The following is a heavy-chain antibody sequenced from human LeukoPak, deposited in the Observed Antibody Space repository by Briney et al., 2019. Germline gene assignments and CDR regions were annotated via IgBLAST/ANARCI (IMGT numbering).Heavy chain of an antibody. Sequence: PSQTLSLTCTVSGGSISSGGYYWSWIRQHPGKGLEWIGYIYYSGSTYYNPSLKSRVTISVDTSKNQFSLKLSSVTAADTAVYYCARQLHGGGSFAVENDAFDIWGQGTMVTVSS. CDR1: GGSISSGGYY. D-gene: IGHD6-19*01. V-gene: IGHV4-31*03. CDR3: ARQLHGGGSFAVENDAFDI. CDR2: IYYSGST. J-gene: IGHJ3*02.